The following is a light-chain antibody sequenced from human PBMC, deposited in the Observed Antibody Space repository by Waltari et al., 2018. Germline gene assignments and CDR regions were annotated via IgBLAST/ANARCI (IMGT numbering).Light chain of an antibody. Sequence: SYELTQAPSVSVSPGQTASLTCSGDKLGDKYVSWYQQKPGQSPVLVIYEDTKRPSGIPERFSGSNSGETATLTISGTQAMDEADYYCQAWDSTAVVFGGGTKLTVL. V-gene: IGLV3-1*01. J-gene: IGLJ3*02. CDR1: KLGDKY. CDR2: EDT. CDR3: QAWDSTAVV.